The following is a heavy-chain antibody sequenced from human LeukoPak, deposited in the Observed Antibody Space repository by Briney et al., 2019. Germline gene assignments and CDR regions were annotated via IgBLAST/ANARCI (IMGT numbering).Heavy chain of an antibody. CDR3: ARGTYDFWRKNYFDY. J-gene: IGHJ4*02. CDR1: GFTFSSYS. D-gene: IGHD3-3*01. CDR2: ISSSSSYI. V-gene: IGHV3-21*01. Sequence: GGSLRLSCAASGFTFSSYSMNWVRQAPGKGLEWVSSISSSSSYIYYADSVKGRFTISRDNAKNSLYLQMNSLRAEDTAVCYCARGTYDFWRKNYFDYWGQGTLVTVSS.